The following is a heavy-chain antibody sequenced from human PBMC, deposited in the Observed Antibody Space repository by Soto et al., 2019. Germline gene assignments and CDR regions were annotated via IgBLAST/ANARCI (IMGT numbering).Heavy chain of an antibody. V-gene: IGHV1-18*04. CDR2: ISAYNGNT. CDR1: GYTFTSYG. J-gene: IGHJ5*02. CDR3: ARDPHIVVVPAAISSAYNWFDP. D-gene: IGHD2-2*02. Sequence: ASVKVSCKASGYTFTSYGISWVRQAPGQGLEWMGWISAYNGNTNYAQKLQGRVTMTTDTSTSTAYMELRSLRSDDTAVYYCARDPHIVVVPAAISSAYNWFDPWGQGTLVTVSS.